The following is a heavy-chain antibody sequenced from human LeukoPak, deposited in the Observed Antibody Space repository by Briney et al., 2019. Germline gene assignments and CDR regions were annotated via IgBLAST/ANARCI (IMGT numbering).Heavy chain of an antibody. CDR2: IYYSGST. CDR1: GGSFSGYY. J-gene: IGHJ4*02. D-gene: IGHD3-22*01. Sequence: SETLSLTCAVYGGSFSGYYWSWIRQPPGKGLEWIGSIYYSGSTCYNPSLKSRVTISVDTSKNQFSLKLSSVTAADTAVYYCARDTMIVVVNTDYWGQGTLVTVSS. CDR3: ARDTMIVVVNTDY. V-gene: IGHV4-34*01.